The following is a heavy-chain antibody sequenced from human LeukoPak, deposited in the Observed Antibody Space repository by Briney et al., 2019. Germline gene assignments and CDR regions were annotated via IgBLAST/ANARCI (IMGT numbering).Heavy chain of an antibody. D-gene: IGHD3-10*01. CDR3: AKGLRWFGDFYFNFFDY. CDR2: INSDGSST. CDR1: GFTFSSYW. Sequence: GGSLRLSCAASGFTFSSYWMHWVRQAPGKGLVWVSRINSDGSSTSYADSVKGRFTIARDNSENTVSLQMNSLKTEDTAVYYCAKGLRWFGDFYFNFFDYWGQGILVTVSS. J-gene: IGHJ4*02. V-gene: IGHV3-74*01.